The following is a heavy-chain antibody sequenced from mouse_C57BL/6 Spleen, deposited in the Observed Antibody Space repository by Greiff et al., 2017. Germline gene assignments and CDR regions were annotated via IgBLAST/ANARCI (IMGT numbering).Heavy chain of an antibody. CDR3: AIYYYGSSYLAWFAY. D-gene: IGHD1-1*01. CDR1: GYSFTGYY. J-gene: IGHJ3*01. V-gene: IGHV1-42*01. Sequence: VQLQQSGPELVKPGASVKISCKASGYSFTGYYMNWVKQSPEKSLEWIGEINPSTGGTTYNQKFKAKATLTVDKSSSTAYMQLKSLTSEDSAVXYCAIYYYGSSYLAWFAYWGQGTLVTVSA. CDR2: INPSTGGT.